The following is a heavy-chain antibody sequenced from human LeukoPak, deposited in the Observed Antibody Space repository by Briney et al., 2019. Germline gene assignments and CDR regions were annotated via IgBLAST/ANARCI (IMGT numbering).Heavy chain of an antibody. Sequence: GESLKISCKGSGSSCTSYWVGWVRQMPGKGLEWMGIIYPGDSDTRYSPSFQGQVTISADKSISTAYLQWSSLKASDTAMYYCARSTQYSSGWYYFDYWGQGTLVTVSS. D-gene: IGHD6-19*01. CDR3: ARSTQYSSGWYYFDY. J-gene: IGHJ4*02. CDR1: GSSCTSYW. V-gene: IGHV5-51*01. CDR2: IYPGDSDT.